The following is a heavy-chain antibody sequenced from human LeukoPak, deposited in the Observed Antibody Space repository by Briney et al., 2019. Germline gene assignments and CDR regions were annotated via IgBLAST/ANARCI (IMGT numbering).Heavy chain of an antibody. D-gene: IGHD4-17*01. CDR3: ARASTTVPNLLDH. CDR1: GFTFSTYW. CDR2: IKGDGSST. Sequence: GGSLRLSCAASGFTFSTYWMHWVRQAPGEGLVWVARIKGDGSSTIYADSVKGRFTISRDNSKNTLYLQTSSLRVEDTAVYYCARASTTVPNLLDHWGRGTLVTVSS. J-gene: IGHJ4*02. V-gene: IGHV3-74*01.